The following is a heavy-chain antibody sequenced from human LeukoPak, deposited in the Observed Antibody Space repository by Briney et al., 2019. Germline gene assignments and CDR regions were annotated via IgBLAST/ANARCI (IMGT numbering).Heavy chain of an antibody. CDR3: ARSAYCGGDCYRYYYYGMDV. V-gene: IGHV4-30-4*01. J-gene: IGHJ6*02. CDR1: GGSISSGDYY. D-gene: IGHD2-21*02. CDR2: IYYSGST. Sequence: PSETLSLTCTVSGGSISSGDYYWSWIRQPPGKGLEWIGYIYYSGSTYYNPSLKSRVTISVDTSKNRFSLKLSSVTAADTAVYYCARSAYCGGDCYRYYYYGMDVWGQGTTVTVSS.